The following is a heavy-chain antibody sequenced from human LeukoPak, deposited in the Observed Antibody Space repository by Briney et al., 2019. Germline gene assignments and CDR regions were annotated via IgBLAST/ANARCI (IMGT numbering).Heavy chain of an antibody. CDR3: ARPLIGFFP. Sequence: GGSLRLSCAASGFTFDDYAMHWVRQAPGKGLEWVSGISWNSGSIGYADSVKGRFTISRDNAKNTLYLQMNNLRVEDTAIYYCARPLIGFFPWGQGTLVTVSS. J-gene: IGHJ5*02. D-gene: IGHD2-2*03. V-gene: IGHV3-9*01. CDR1: GFTFDDYA. CDR2: ISWNSGSI.